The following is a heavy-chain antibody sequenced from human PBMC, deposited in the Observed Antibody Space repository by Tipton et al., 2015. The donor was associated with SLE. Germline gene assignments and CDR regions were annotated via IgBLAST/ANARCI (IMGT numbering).Heavy chain of an antibody. J-gene: IGHJ3*02. CDR3: ARGNQIAVAGAFDI. Sequence: GLVKPSETLSLTCTVSGGSISSYYWSWIRQPPGKGLEWIGYIYYSGSTNYNPSLKSRVTISVDTSKNQFSLKLSSVTAADTAVYYCARGNQIAVAGAFDIWGQGTMVTVSS. D-gene: IGHD6-19*01. CDR2: IYYSGST. CDR1: GGSISSYY. V-gene: IGHV4-59*01.